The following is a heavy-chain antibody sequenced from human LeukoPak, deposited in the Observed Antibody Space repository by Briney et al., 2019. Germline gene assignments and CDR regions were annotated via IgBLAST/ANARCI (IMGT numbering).Heavy chain of an antibody. CDR1: GFTVSSNY. J-gene: IGHJ6*03. D-gene: IGHD1-1*01. CDR3: ARDRLLEDRGYYYYMDV. Sequence: GGSLRLSCAASGFTVSSNYMSWVRQAPGKGLEWVSVIYSGGSTYYADSVKGRFTISRDNSKNTLYLQMNSLRAEDTAVYYCARDRLLEDRGYYYYMDVWGKGTTVTVSS. V-gene: IGHV3-53*01. CDR2: IYSGGST.